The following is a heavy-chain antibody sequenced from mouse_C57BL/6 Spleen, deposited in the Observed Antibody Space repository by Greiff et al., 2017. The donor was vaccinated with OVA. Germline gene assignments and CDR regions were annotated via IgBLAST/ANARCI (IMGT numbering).Heavy chain of an antibody. CDR3: ARYDYGNYFDY. J-gene: IGHJ2*01. D-gene: IGHD2-1*01. Sequence: DVMLVESGGGLVQPGGSLSLSCAASGFTFTAYYMSWVRQPPGKALEWLGFIRNKANGYTTEYSASVQGRFTISRDNSQSSLYLQMNALGAEDSATYYCARYDYGNYFDYWGQGTTLTVSS. CDR1: GFTFTAYY. V-gene: IGHV7-3*01. CDR2: IRNKANGYTT.